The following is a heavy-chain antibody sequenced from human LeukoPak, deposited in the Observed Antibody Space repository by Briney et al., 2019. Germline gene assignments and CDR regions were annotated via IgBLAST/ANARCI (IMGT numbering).Heavy chain of an antibody. Sequence: SETLSLTCTVSGGSISSGSYYWSWIRQPAGKGLEWIGRIYTSGSTNYNPSLKSRVTISVDTSKNQFSLKLSSVTVADTAVYYCARSYSSRWYDYWGQGTLVTVSS. CDR3: ARSYSSRWYDY. J-gene: IGHJ4*02. CDR1: GGSISSGSYY. CDR2: IYTSGST. V-gene: IGHV4-61*02. D-gene: IGHD6-13*01.